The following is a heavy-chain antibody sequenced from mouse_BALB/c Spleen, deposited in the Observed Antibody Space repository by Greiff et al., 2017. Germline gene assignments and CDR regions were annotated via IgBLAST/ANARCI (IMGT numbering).Heavy chain of an antibody. Sequence: VQLQQSGPELVRPGVSVKISCKGSSYTFTDYAMHWVKQRPEQGLEWIGRIDPANGNTKYDPKFQGKATITADTSSNTAYLQLSSLTSEDTAVYYCARSDGNYEAMDYWGQGTSVTVSS. CDR1: SYTFTDYA. CDR2: IDPANGNT. CDR3: ARSDGNYEAMDY. D-gene: IGHD2-1*01. V-gene: IGHV14-1*02. J-gene: IGHJ4*01.